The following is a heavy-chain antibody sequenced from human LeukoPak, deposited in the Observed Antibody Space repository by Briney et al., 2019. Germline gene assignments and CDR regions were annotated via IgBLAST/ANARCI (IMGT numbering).Heavy chain of an antibody. CDR1: GFTFSSET. V-gene: IGHV3-21*01. CDR3: ARAGAYNALNA. D-gene: IGHD5-24*01. J-gene: IGHJ5*02. Sequence: SGGSLRLSCATSGFTFSSETMTWVRQAPGEGLEWVSSINSGGSYLYYADSVKGRFTISRDNTKNSLYLQMNSLRAEDTAVYYCARAGAYNALNAWGQGTLVTVSS. CDR2: INSGGSYL.